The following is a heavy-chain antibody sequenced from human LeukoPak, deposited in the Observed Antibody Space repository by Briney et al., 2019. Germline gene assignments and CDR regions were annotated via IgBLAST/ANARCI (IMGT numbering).Heavy chain of an antibody. J-gene: IGHJ4*02. CDR2: INPNSGGT. V-gene: IGHV1-2*04. D-gene: IGHD2-15*01. CDR3: ARGLGYCSGGSCFRIHFDY. CDR1: GYTFTGYY. Sequence: ASVKVSCKASGYTFTGYYMHWVRQAPGQGLEWMGWINPNSGGTNYAQKFQGWVTMTRDTSISTAYMELSRLRSDDTAVYYCARGLGYCSGGSCFRIHFDYWGQGTLVTVSS.